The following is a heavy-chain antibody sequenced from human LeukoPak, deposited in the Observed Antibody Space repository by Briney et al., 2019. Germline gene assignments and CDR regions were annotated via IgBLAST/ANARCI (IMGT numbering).Heavy chain of an antibody. CDR2: ISWNSGSI. V-gene: IGHV3-9*01. CDR1: GFTFDDYA. CDR3: AKVSLHEYYFDY. Sequence: PGGSLRLSCAASGFTFDDYAMPWVRQAPGKGLEWVSGISWNSGSIGYADSVKGRFTISRDNAKNSLYLQMNSLRAEDTALYYCAKVSLHEYYFDYWGQGTLVTVSS. J-gene: IGHJ4*02.